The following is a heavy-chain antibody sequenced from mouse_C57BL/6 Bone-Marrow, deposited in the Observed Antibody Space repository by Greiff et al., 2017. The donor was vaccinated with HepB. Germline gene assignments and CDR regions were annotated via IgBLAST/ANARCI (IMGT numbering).Heavy chain of an antibody. CDR1: GYTFTDYY. CDR3: ARDHRGGYFDY. D-gene: IGHD2-14*01. V-gene: IGHV1-26*01. CDR2: INPNNGGT. J-gene: IGHJ2*01. Sequence: VQLQQSGPELVKPGASVKISCKASGYTFTDYYMNWVKQSHGKSLEWIGDINPNNGGTSYNQKFKGKATLTVDKSSSTAYMELRSLTSEDSAVYYCARDHRGGYFDYWGQGTTLTVSS.